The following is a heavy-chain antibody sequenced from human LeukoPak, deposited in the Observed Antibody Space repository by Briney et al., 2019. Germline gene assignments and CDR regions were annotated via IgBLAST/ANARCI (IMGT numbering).Heavy chain of an antibody. V-gene: IGHV3-23*01. Sequence: GSLRLSCAASGFTFSSYAMTWVRQAPGNGLEWVSAITGGGLHTYYADSVKGRFTVSRDNSKNTLYLQMNSLRAEDTAVYYCAKSLRNYVYWGQGTLVTVSS. D-gene: IGHD1-7*01. CDR2: ITGGGLHT. J-gene: IGHJ4*02. CDR3: AKSLRNYVY. CDR1: GFTFSSYA.